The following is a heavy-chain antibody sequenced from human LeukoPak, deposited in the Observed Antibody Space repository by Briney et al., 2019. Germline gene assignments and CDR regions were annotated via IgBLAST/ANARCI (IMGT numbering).Heavy chain of an antibody. V-gene: IGHV3-21*01. CDR1: GFTFSSYS. D-gene: IGHD6-13*01. Sequence: GGSLRLSCAASGFTFSSYSMNWVRQAPGKGLEWVSSISSSSSYIYYADSVKGRFTISRDNAKNSLYLQMNSLRAEDTAVYYCARVAAAAASDAFGIWGQGTMVTVSS. CDR3: ARVAAAAASDAFGI. J-gene: IGHJ3*02. CDR2: ISSSSSYI.